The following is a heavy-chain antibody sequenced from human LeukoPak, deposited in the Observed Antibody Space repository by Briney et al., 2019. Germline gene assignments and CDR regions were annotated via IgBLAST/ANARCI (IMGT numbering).Heavy chain of an antibody. CDR2: ISGSGGSA. D-gene: IGHD3-10*01. V-gene: IGHV3-23*01. Sequence: GGSLRLSCAASGFTFSSYAMSWVRQAPGKGLEWVSGISGSGGSAYYADSVKGRFTISRDNSKNTLYLQVNSLRAEDTAVFYCAMCGSGSWNYFDYWGQGTLVTVSS. CDR3: AMCGSGSWNYFDY. CDR1: GFTFSSYA. J-gene: IGHJ4*02.